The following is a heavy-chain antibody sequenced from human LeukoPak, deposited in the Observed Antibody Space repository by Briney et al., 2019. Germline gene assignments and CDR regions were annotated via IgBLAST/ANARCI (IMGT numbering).Heavy chain of an antibody. CDR1: GFTVSSNY. CDR3: ARELVTQDYYDSSGYRNGGFDY. D-gene: IGHD3-22*01. V-gene: IGHV3-53*01. Sequence: GGSPRLSCAASGFTVSSNYMSWVRQAPGKGLEWVSVIYSGGSTYYADSVKGRFTISRDNSKNTLYLQMNSLRAEDTAVYYCARELVTQDYYDSSGYRNGGFDYWGQGTLVTVSS. J-gene: IGHJ4*02. CDR2: IYSGGST.